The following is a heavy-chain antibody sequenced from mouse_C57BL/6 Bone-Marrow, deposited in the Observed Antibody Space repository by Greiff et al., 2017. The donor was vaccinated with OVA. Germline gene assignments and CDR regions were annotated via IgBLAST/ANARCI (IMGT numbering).Heavy chain of an antibody. CDR2: ISSGSSTI. CDR1: GFTFSDYG. CDR3: ARQDGYYYYYAMDY. Sequence: EVQLQESGGGLVKPGGSLKLSCAASGFTFSDYGMHWVRQAPEKGLEWVAYISSGSSTIYYADTVKGRFTISRDNAKNTLFLQMTSLRSEDTAMYYCARQDGYYYYYAMDYWGQGTSVTVSS. V-gene: IGHV5-17*01. D-gene: IGHD2-3*01. J-gene: IGHJ4*01.